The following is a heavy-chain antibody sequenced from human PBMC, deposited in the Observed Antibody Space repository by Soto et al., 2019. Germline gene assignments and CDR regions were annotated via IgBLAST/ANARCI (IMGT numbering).Heavy chain of an antibody. V-gene: IGHV1-18*01. Sequence: QVQLVQSGAEVKKPGASVKVSCKASGYTFTSYGISWVRQAPGQGLEWMGWISAYNGNTNYAQKLQGRVTMTTDTSPSTAYMELRSLRSDDTAVYDCARDLGGLYSSGSIDYWGQGSLVTVSS. CDR1: GYTFTSYG. CDR2: ISAYNGNT. J-gene: IGHJ4*02. D-gene: IGHD6-19*01. CDR3: ARDLGGLYSSGSIDY.